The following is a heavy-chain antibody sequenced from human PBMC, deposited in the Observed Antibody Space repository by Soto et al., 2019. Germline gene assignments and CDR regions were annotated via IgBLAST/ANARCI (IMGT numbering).Heavy chain of an antibody. J-gene: IGHJ5*02. CDR2: IYYSGST. CDR1: GGSISSGDYY. D-gene: IGHD5-12*01. Sequence: QVQLQESGPGLVKPSQTLSLTCTVSGGSISSGDYYWSWIRQPPGKGLEWIGYIYYSGSTYYNPSLKSRVTISVDTSKNQCSLKLSSVTAADTAVYYCARGGIVATIDNWFDPWGQGTLVTVSS. CDR3: ARGGIVATIDNWFDP. V-gene: IGHV4-30-4*01.